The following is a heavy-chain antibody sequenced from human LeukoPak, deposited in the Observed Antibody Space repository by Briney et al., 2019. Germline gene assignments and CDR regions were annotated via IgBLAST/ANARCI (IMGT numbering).Heavy chain of an antibody. CDR3: ASYGDYYDSSGYYSGVFDY. CDR2: IYYSGST. V-gene: IGHV4-61*01. CDR1: GGSVSSGSYY. J-gene: IGHJ4*02. Sequence: PSETLSLTCTVSGGSVSSGSYYWSWIRQPPGKGLEWIGYIYYSGSTYYNPSLKSRVTISVDTSKNQFSLKLSSVTAADTAVYYCASYGDYYDSSGYYSGVFDYWGQGTLVTVSS. D-gene: IGHD3-22*01.